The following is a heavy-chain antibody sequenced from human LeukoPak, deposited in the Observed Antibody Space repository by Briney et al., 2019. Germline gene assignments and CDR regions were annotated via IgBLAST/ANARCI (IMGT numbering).Heavy chain of an antibody. D-gene: IGHD6-19*01. CDR1: GGSISSYY. CDR3: ARDPSGWYSWFDP. Sequence: SETLSLTCTVSGGSISSYYWSWIRQPPGKGLEWTGYIYYSGSTNYNPSLKSRVTISVDTSKNQFSLKLSSVTAADTAVYYCARDPSGWYSWFDPWGQGTLVTVSS. CDR2: IYYSGST. J-gene: IGHJ5*02. V-gene: IGHV4-59*01.